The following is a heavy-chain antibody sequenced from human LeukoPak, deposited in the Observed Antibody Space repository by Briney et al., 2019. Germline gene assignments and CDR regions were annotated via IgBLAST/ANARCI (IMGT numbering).Heavy chain of an antibody. CDR1: GYTFTGYY. D-gene: IGHD4-23*01. CDR3: ARAPAGGPFDN. J-gene: IGHJ4*02. CDR2: LNPNSGDT. Sequence: GASVKVSCKASGYTFTGYYMHWVRQAPGQGLEWMAWLNPNSGDTDSAKKFQGRVTMTTDTSITTAYLELSSLRSDDTAVYYCARAPAGGPFDNWGQGTLVTVSS. V-gene: IGHV1-2*02.